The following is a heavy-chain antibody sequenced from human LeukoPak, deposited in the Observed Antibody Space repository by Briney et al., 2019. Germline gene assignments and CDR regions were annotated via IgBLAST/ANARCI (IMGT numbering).Heavy chain of an antibody. V-gene: IGHV4-61*02. CDR3: VRQFDY. CDR1: GDSISSDDYY. CDR2: IYTSGST. J-gene: IGHJ4*02. Sequence: SETLSLTCTVSGDSISSDDYYWSWVRQPAGKGLEWIGRIYTSGSTNYNPSLKSRATISVDTSKTQFSLRLSSVTAADTAVDYCVRQFDYWAQGPLVTVSS.